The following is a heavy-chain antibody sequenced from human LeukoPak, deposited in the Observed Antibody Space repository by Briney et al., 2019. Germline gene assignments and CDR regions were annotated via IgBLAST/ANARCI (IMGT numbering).Heavy chain of an antibody. J-gene: IGHJ4*02. CDR1: GFTFSSYS. Sequence: GGSLRLSCAASGFTFSSYSMNWVRQAPGKGLEWVSSISSTTSDTYYADSVKGRFTISRDNAKSSLYLQMNSLRAEDTAVYYCARGPPRYCTSTSCQETDYWGQGTLVTVSS. CDR2: ISSTTSDT. D-gene: IGHD2-2*01. V-gene: IGHV3-21*01. CDR3: ARGPPRYCTSTSCQETDY.